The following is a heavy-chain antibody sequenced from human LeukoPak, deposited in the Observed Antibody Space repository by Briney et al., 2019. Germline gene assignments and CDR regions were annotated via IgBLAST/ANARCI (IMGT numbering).Heavy chain of an antibody. CDR3: ARESATYYDILTGERPGNWFDP. CDR1: GGSLSSYY. V-gene: IGHV4-59*01. CDR2: IYYSGST. D-gene: IGHD3-9*01. Sequence: SETLSLTCTVSGGSLSSYYWSWIRQPPGKGLEWIGYIYYSGSTNYNPSLKSRVTISVDTSKNQFSLKLSSVTAADTAVYYCARESATYYDILTGERPGNWFDPWGQGTLVTVSS. J-gene: IGHJ5*02.